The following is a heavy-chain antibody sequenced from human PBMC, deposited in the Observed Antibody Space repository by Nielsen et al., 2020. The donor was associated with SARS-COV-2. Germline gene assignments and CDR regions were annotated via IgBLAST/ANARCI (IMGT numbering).Heavy chain of an antibody. V-gene: IGHV1-69*01. D-gene: IGHD6-13*01. CDR3: ARAYSSSWPYYYYYGMDV. J-gene: IGHJ6*02. CDR2: IIPIFGTA. Sequence: WVRQAPGQGLEWMGGIIPIFGTANYAQKFQGRVTITADESTSTAYMELSSLRSEDTAVYYCARAYSSSWPYYYYYGMDVWGQGTTVTVSS.